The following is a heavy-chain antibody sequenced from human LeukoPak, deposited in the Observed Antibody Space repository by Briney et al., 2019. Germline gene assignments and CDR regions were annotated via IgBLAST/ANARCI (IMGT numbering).Heavy chain of an antibody. Sequence: GGSLRLSCAASGFIFSTYCMTWVRQSPGKGLEWVATIKQEGSEKYYVDSVKGRFTIYRDNAKNSLYLQMNSLRAEDTAVYYCARMGDDYYFDYWGQGTLVTVSS. D-gene: IGHD3-16*01. CDR2: IKQEGSEK. CDR3: ARMGDDYYFDY. CDR1: GFIFSTYC. J-gene: IGHJ4*02. V-gene: IGHV3-7*01.